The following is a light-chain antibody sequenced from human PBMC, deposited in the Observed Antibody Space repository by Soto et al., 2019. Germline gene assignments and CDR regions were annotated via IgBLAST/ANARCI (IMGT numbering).Light chain of an antibody. CDR3: ETWDSNTHV. J-gene: IGLJ3*02. Sequence: QPVLTQSSSASASLGSSVKLTCTLSSGHSSYIIAWHQQQPGKAPRYLMKLEGSGSYNKWSGVPDRFSGSSSGADRYLTISTLHFEDEADYYCETWDSNTHVFGGGTKLTVL. V-gene: IGLV4-60*02. CDR2: LEGSGSY. CDR1: SGHSSYI.